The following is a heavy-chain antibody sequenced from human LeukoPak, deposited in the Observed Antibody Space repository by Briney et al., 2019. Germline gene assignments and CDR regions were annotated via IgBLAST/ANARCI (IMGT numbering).Heavy chain of an antibody. CDR2: ISTYNGNT. D-gene: IGHD4-17*01. CDR1: GYTFTKYG. Sequence: ASVKVSCKASGYTFTKYGITWVRQAPGQGLEWMGWISTYNGNTNYAQKLQGRVNMTTDTSTSTAYMELRSLISDDAAVYYCARGDDYGDYWGLYWGQGTLVTVSS. CDR3: ARGDDYGDYWGLY. V-gene: IGHV1-18*01. J-gene: IGHJ4*02.